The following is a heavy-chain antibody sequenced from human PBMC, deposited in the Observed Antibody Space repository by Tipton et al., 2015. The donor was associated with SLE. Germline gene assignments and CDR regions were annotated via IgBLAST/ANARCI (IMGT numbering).Heavy chain of an antibody. CDR1: GSSFFGFH. CDR2: INHSGGT. V-gene: IGHV4-34*01. CDR3: ARRGWVDAFDI. D-gene: IGHD6-19*01. Sequence: TLSLPCAVSGSSFFGFHWTWIRPSPDKGLGWVGQINHSGGTVYNPSFSSRLAISADPSKSQFSLKLTSVTAADTAVYYCARRGWVDAFDIWGQGQWSSSLQ. J-gene: IGHJ3*02.